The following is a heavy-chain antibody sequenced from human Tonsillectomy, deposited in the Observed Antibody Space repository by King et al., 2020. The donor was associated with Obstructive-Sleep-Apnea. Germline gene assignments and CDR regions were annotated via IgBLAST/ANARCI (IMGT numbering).Heavy chain of an antibody. CDR1: GYTFTNYW. CDR3: ARHSDPGYTSYWSPYGMDV. Sequence: QLVQSGAEVKKPGESLKISCKASGYTFTNYWIAWVRKMPGKGLEWMGIIYPVDSETRYRPSFQGQVTIPADNPISTAYLQWSSLKASDTAMYYCARHSDPGYTSYWSPYGMDVWGQGTTVIVS. V-gene: IGHV5-51*01. D-gene: IGHD6-13*01. CDR2: IYPVDSET. J-gene: IGHJ6*02.